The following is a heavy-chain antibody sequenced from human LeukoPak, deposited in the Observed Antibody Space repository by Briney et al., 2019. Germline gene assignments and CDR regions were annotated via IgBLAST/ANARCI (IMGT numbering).Heavy chain of an antibody. J-gene: IGHJ6*02. V-gene: IGHV4-59*01. CDR3: ARVFRTAAGSYFYYYGMDV. Sequence: PSETLSLTCTVSGGSINRYYWSWIRQPPGKGLEWIGYMSYSGSTNYNPSLKSRVTISVDTSKNQFSLKLSSVTAADTAVYCCARVFRTAAGSYFYYYGMDVWGQGTTVTVSS. CDR1: GGSINRYY. CDR2: MSYSGST. D-gene: IGHD6-13*01.